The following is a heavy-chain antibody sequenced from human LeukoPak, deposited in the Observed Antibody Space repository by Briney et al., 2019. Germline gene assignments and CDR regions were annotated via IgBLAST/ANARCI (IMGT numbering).Heavy chain of an antibody. CDR3: ASGYDPRPHYYYGMDV. CDR1: GFTFSSYA. CDR2: ISQDGSSK. D-gene: IGHD5-12*01. Sequence: PGGSLRLSCAASGFTFSSYALHWVRQAPGKGLEWVAAISQDGSSKHYADSVKGRVTISRDNSKNTLYLQMNSLRAEDTAVYYCASGYDPRPHYYYGMDVWGQGTTVTVSS. J-gene: IGHJ6*02. V-gene: IGHV3-30-3*01.